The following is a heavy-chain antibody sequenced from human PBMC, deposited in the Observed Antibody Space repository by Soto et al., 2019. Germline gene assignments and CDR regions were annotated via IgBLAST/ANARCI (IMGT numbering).Heavy chain of an antibody. D-gene: IGHD7-27*01. CDR2: VYHSGST. J-gene: IGHJ4*03. Sequence: QVQLQESGPGLVKPSQTLSLTCSVSGDSIRGGGHYWNWIRQFPGKGLEWIGYVYHSGSTHYNPSLTGRLSISIHTSKNQFSLRLISVTAADTALYYCARDTGLAPTVWGYWGHGTQVTVSS. CDR3: ARDTGLAPTVWGY. CDR1: GDSIRGGGHY. V-gene: IGHV4-31*03.